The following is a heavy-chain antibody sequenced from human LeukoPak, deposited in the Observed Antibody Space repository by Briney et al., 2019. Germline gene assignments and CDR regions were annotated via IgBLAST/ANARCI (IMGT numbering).Heavy chain of an antibody. CDR1: GFTFSSYS. V-gene: IGHV3-21*01. Sequence: GGSLRLSCAASGFTFSSYSMNWVRQAPGKGLEWVSSIISSSSYIYYADSVRGRFTISRDNAKNSLYLQMNSLRAEDTAVYYCVRDWGYDSSGYWQKYFDTWGQGTLVTVSS. CDR3: VRDWGYDSSGYWQKYFDT. CDR2: IISSSSYI. J-gene: IGHJ4*02. D-gene: IGHD3-22*01.